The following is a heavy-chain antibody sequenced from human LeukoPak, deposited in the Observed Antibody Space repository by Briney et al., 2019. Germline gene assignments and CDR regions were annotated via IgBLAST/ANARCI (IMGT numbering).Heavy chain of an antibody. Sequence: AGGSLRLSCAASGCTVITNDKNWVRQAPGKGLERVSVLYSDGNTKYAASVQGRFTISRDNSKNTLYLEMNRLSPDDTAVYYCARGVEPLAVNTLAYWGQGTLVTVPS. D-gene: IGHD1-14*01. CDR3: ARGVEPLAVNTLAY. CDR2: LYSDGNT. J-gene: IGHJ4*02. V-gene: IGHV3-53*01. CDR1: GCTVITND.